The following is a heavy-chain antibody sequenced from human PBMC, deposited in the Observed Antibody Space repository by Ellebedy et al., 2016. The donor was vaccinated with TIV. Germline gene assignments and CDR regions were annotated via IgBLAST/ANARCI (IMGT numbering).Heavy chain of an antibody. V-gene: IGHV4-38-2*02. CDR1: GYSISSGDY. CDR2: IYHSGST. Sequence: MPSETLSLTCSVSGYSISSGDYWGWIRQPPGKGLEWVGGIYHSGSTYYYPSLKSRVTISLATSKNQFSLKLNSVTAADTAVYYCARGVPNHYDTGGGGYYYEDYWGQGTLVTVAS. D-gene: IGHD3-22*01. J-gene: IGHJ4*02. CDR3: ARGVPNHYDTGGGGYYYEDY.